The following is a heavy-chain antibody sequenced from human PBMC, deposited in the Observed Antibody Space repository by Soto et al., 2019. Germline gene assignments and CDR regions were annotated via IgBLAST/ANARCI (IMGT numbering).Heavy chain of an antibody. D-gene: IGHD3-3*01. CDR3: ARLNFGVVTSFSWSDP. CDR1: GFQFTNHW. Sequence: ESQKVSCQGSGFQFTNHWITWVRLMPGKRLDWIGNIDLVDSQTHYSPSFQGQITLSADKSINTTFLQWATLRASDTAIYYCARLNFGVVTSFSWSDPWGPGTLVTVSS. V-gene: IGHV5-10-1*04. J-gene: IGHJ5*02. CDR2: IDLVDSQT.